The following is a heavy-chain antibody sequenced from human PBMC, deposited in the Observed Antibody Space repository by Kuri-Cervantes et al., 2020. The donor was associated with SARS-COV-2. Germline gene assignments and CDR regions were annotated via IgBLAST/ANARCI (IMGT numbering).Heavy chain of an antibody. D-gene: IGHD4-17*01. V-gene: IGHV3-48*03. CDR3: AKGWDYGDSLFDY. CDR1: GFTVSSYG. CDR2: ISSSGNTI. J-gene: IGHJ4*02. Sequence: GESLKISCAVSGFTVSSYGMNWVRQAPGKGPKWVSHISSSGNTIYYADSVKGRFTISRDNSKNTLYLQMNSLRAEDTAVYYCAKGWDYGDSLFDYWGQGTLVTVSS.